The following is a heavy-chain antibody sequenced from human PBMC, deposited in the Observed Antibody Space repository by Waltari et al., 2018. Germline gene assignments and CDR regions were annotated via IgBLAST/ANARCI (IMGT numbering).Heavy chain of an antibody. V-gene: IGHV3-53*01. CDR3: ARADDGFDS. D-gene: IGHD1-1*01. CDR2: IYSGGTT. CDR1: GFRGRSRV. Sequence: EVQLVESGGGLIQPGGSLRLSCAASGFRGRSRVMSWVRQAPGKGLEWVSLIYSGGTTYYADSVKGRFTISRDNSKNMLYLEMNSLRAEDTAVYFCARADDGFDSWGQGTLVTVSS. J-gene: IGHJ4*02.